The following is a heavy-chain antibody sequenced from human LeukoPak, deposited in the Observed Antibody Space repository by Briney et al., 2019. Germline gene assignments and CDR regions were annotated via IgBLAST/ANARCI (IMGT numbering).Heavy chain of an antibody. D-gene: IGHD2-15*01. CDR2: MNPNSGNT. CDR3: ARVERWCSGGSCYLPPEQLWPSDYYYYGMDV. V-gene: IGHV1-8*01. CDR1: GYTFTSYD. Sequence: GASVKVPCKASGYTFTSYDINWVRQATGQGLEWMGWMNPNSGNTGYAQKFQGRVTMTRNTSISTAYMELSSLRSEDTAVYYCARVERWCSGGSCYLPPEQLWPSDYYYYGMDVWGQGTTVTVSS. J-gene: IGHJ6*02.